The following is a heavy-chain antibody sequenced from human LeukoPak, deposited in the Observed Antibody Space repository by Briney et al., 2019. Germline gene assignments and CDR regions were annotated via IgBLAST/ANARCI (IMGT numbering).Heavy chain of an antibody. V-gene: IGHV1-69*01. D-gene: IGHD5-18*01. CDR1: GGTFISYA. J-gene: IGHJ4*02. CDR2: IIPIFGTA. Sequence: GASVKVSCKASGGTFISYAISWVRQAPGQGLEWMGGIIPIFGTANYAQKFQGRVTITADESTSTAYMELSSLGSEDTAVYYCARDGGYSPFPEYHQYYFDYWGQGTLVTVSS. CDR3: ARDGGYSPFPEYHQYYFDY.